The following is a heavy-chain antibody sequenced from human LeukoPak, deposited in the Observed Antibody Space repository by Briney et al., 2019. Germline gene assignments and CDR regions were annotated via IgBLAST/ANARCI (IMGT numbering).Heavy chain of an antibody. CDR1: GGSISNYY. CDR2: MYYSGST. CDR3: ARAGCPTRVFCYCDL. V-gene: IGHV4-59*01. J-gene: IGHJ2*01. D-gene: IGHD6-19*01. Sequence: SETLSLTCTVSGGSISNYYWSWIRQPPGKGLEWIGSMYYSGSTNYNPSLKSRATISEDTSKKQFSLKLSSVTAAGTAVYYCARAGCPTRVFCYCDLCGRGSLVTVSS.